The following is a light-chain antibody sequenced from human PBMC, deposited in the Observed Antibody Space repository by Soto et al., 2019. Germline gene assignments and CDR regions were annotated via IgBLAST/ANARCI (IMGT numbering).Light chain of an antibody. V-gene: IGLV8-61*01. CDR3: VLYIYSATNWV. CDR1: SGSVSATNY. CDR2: NTN. Sequence: QTVVTQEPSFSVSPGGTVTLTCGLSSGSVSATNYPSWYQQTPGQAPRTLIYNTNTRSSGVPDRFSGSILGNKAALTITGAQADDDSDYYCVLYIYSATNWVFGGGTKLT. J-gene: IGLJ3*02.